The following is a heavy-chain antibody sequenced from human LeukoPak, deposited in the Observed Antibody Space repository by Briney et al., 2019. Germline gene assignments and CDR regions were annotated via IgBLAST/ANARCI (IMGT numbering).Heavy chain of an antibody. CDR2: ITNNGRST. J-gene: IGHJ4*02. D-gene: IGHD2-21*02. Sequence: GGSLRLSCAASGFTFGNYAMPWVRQAPGKGLEYVSAITNNGRSTYYANSVKGRFTISRDNSKNTLYLQMGSLRVEDMAVYYCARDRGAYCGGDCFNYYFDYWGQGTLVTVSS. CDR1: GFTFGNYA. CDR3: ARDRGAYCGGDCFNYYFDY. V-gene: IGHV3-64*01.